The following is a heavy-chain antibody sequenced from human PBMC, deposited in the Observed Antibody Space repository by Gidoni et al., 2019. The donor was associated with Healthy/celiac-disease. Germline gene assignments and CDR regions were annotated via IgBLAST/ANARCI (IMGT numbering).Heavy chain of an antibody. D-gene: IGHD6-19*01. Sequence: EVQLVESGGGLVKPGGSLRLSCAASGFTVSSYSMNWVRQAPGKGLEWVSSISSSSSYIYYADSVKGRFTISRDNAKNSLYLQMNSLRAEDTAVYYCARVYSSGWYGDFDYWGQGTLVTVSS. CDR1: GFTVSSYS. V-gene: IGHV3-21*01. CDR3: ARVYSSGWYGDFDY. CDR2: ISSSSSYI. J-gene: IGHJ4*02.